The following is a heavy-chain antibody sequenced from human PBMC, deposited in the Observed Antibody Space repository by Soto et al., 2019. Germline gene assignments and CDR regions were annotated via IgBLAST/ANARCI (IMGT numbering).Heavy chain of an antibody. CDR2: TFSDDEK. CDR3: ARIPHDSTGYYSPY. D-gene: IGHD3-22*01. J-gene: IGHJ4*02. V-gene: IGHV2-26*01. CDR1: GFSLRNSRMG. Sequence: QVTLKESGPVLVKPTETLTLTCTVSGFSLRNSRMGVSWIRQAPGKALEWLAHTFSDDEKSYSISLKSRLTISKDTSKSQVVLTMTNMDPLDTATYYCARIPHDSTGYYSPYWGQGTLVTVSS.